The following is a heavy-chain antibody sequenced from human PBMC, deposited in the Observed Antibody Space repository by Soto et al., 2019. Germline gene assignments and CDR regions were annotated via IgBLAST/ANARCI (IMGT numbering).Heavy chain of an antibody. CDR1: GGSISSYY. J-gene: IGHJ6*02. CDR2: IYYSGST. D-gene: IGHD4-17*01. CDR3: ARVSRGTVTTDYYYYGMDV. V-gene: IGHV4-59*01. Sequence: SETLSLTCTVSGGSISSYYWSWIRQPPGKGLEWIGYIYYSGSTNYNPSLKSRVTISVDTSKNQFSLKLSSVTAADTAVYYCARVSRGTVTTDYYYYGMDVWGPGTTVTVSS.